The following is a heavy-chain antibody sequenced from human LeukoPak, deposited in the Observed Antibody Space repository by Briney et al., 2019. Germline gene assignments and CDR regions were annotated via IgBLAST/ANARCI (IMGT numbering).Heavy chain of an antibody. CDR2: MQNRGST. J-gene: IGHJ5*02. CDR3: ARGTFSGSYLSFDP. D-gene: IGHD1-26*01. V-gene: IGHV4-59*01. CDR1: GGSLSSYY. Sequence: PSETLSLTCSVSGGSLSSYYWNWIRQPPGKGLEWIAYMQNRGSTNYNPSLRSRATMSVDTSKNQFSLRLSSVTAADTAVYCCARGTFSGSYLSFDPWGQGTLVTVSS.